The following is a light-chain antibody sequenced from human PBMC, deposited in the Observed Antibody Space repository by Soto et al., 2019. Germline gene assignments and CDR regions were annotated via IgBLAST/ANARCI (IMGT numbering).Light chain of an antibody. Sequence: QSVLTQPPSVSEAPRQRVTISCSGSSSNIGNNAVNWYQQLPGKAPKLLIYYDDLLPSGVSDRFSGSKSSTSASLAISGLESEGEADYYCAAWDFSLNGYVFGTGTKVTVL. CDR3: AAWDFSLNGYV. J-gene: IGLJ1*01. V-gene: IGLV1-36*01. CDR1: SSNIGNNA. CDR2: YDD.